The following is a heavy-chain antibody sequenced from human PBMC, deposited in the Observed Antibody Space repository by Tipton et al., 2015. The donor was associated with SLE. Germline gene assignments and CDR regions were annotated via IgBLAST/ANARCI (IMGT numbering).Heavy chain of an antibody. J-gene: IGHJ4*02. CDR2: INHSGST. D-gene: IGHD6-6*01. V-gene: IGHV4-34*01. CDR3: ARGLIASRPPYFDS. CDR1: GGSFSAYP. Sequence: TLSLTCAVYGGSFSAYPWSWFRQPPGKGLEWIGEINHSGSTKYNSSLKSRVSMSIDTSKNQFSLKMTSVTAADTAVYYCARGLIASRPPYFDSWGQGTLVIVSS.